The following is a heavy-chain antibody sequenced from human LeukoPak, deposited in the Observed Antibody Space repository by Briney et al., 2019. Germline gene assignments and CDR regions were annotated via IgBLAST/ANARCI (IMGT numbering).Heavy chain of an antibody. CDR2: IWYDGSNK. CDR3: AREIRYSYAYYFDY. D-gene: IGHD5-18*01. Sequence: GGSLRLSCAASRFPFSSYGMHWVRQAPGKGLEWVTVIWYDGSNKYYADSVKGRFTISRDNSKNALYLQMNSLRAEDTAVYYCAREIRYSYAYYFDYWGQGTLVTVSS. J-gene: IGHJ4*02. V-gene: IGHV3-33*01. CDR1: RFPFSSYG.